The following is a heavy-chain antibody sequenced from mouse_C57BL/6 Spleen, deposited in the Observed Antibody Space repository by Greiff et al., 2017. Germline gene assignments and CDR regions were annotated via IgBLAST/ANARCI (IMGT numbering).Heavy chain of an antibody. CDR1: GYTFTSYW. CDR2: INPSNGGT. Sequence: VQLQQPGTELVKPGASVKLSCKASGYTFTSYWMHWVKQRPGHGLEWIGNINPSNGGTNYNEKFKSKATLTVDKSSSTAYMQLSSLASEDSAVYYCARLGYYVYDFDYWGQGTTLTVSS. J-gene: IGHJ2*01. V-gene: IGHV1-53*01. D-gene: IGHD1-1*01. CDR3: ARLGYYVYDFDY.